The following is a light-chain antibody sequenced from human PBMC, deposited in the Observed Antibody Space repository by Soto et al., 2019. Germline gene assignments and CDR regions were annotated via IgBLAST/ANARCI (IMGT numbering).Light chain of an antibody. CDR1: TSDVGGYNY. CDR3: SSYTSSITSV. Sequence: SVLTQPASVSGSPGQSITISCTGSTSDVGGYNYVSWYQQHPGKAPKLIIYEVTNRPSGVSNRFSGSKSGNTASLTISGLQAEDEADYYCSSYTSSITSVFGTGTKLTVL. J-gene: IGLJ1*01. V-gene: IGLV2-14*01. CDR2: EVT.